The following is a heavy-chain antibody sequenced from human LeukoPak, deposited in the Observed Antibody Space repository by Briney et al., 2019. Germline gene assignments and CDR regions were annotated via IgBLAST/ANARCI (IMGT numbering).Heavy chain of an antibody. J-gene: IGHJ4*02. Sequence: GGSLRLSCAASGFTFSSYAMSWVRQAPGKGLEGVSAISGSGGSTYYADSVKGRFTISRDNSKNTLYLQMNSLRAEDTAVYYCAATYYYDSSGYYYWGQGTLVTASS. CDR2: ISGSGGST. V-gene: IGHV3-23*01. CDR1: GFTFSSYA. D-gene: IGHD3-22*01. CDR3: AATYYYDSSGYYY.